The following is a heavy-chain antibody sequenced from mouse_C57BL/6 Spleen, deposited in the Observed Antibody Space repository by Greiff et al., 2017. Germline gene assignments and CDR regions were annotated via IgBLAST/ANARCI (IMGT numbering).Heavy chain of an antibody. V-gene: IGHV1-55*01. CDR1: GYTFTSYW. D-gene: IGHD1-1*01. CDR2: IYPGSGST. Sequence: QVQLQQPGAELVKPGASVKMSCKASGYTFTSYWITWVKQRPGQGLEWIGDIYPGSGSTNYNEKFKSKATLTVDTSSSTAYMQLNSLTSEDSAVYYWARTHYYGSSDYFGYWGQGTTLTVSS. J-gene: IGHJ2*01. CDR3: ARTHYYGSSDYFGY.